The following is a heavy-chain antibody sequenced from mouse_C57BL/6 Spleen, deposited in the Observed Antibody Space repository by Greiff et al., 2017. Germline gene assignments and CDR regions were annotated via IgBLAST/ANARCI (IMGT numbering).Heavy chain of an antibody. CDR3: AKSPITTVVATDAMDY. CDR1: GFSLTSYG. D-gene: IGHD1-1*01. V-gene: IGHV2-5*01. J-gene: IGHJ4*01. CDR2: IWRGGST. Sequence: VQLQQSGPGLVQPSQSLSITCTVSGFSLTSYGVHWVRQSPGKGLEWLGVIWRGGSTDYNEAFMSRLSITKDNSKSQVFFKMNSLQADDTAIYYCAKSPITTVVATDAMDYWGQGTSVTVSS.